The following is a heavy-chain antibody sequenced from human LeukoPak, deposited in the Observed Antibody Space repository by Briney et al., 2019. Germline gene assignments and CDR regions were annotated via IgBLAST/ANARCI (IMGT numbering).Heavy chain of an antibody. CDR3: ARDTSGYEPPDY. CDR1: GYTFTGYY. CDR2: INPNSGGT. V-gene: IGHV1-2*02. D-gene: IGHD5-12*01. J-gene: IGHJ4*02. Sequence: ASVKVSCKASGYTFTGYYMHWVRQAPGQGLEWMGWINPNSGGTTYSQKFQGRVTMTRDTSISTAYMELSRLRSDDTAVYYCARDTSGYEPPDYWGQGTLVTVSS.